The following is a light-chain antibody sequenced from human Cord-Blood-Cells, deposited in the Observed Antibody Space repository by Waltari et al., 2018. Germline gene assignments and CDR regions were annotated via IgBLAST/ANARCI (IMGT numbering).Light chain of an antibody. CDR3: SSYTSSSTLV. CDR1: SSDVGGYNY. CDR2: EVS. Sequence: QSALTQPASVSGSPGQSITISCTGTSSDVGGYNYVSWYQQHPGKAPKLMIYEVSNRPSGVSNRFSGSNSVNTAPLTISGLQAEDGADYYCSSYTSSSTLVFGEGTKLTAL. V-gene: IGLV2-14*01. J-gene: IGLJ2*01.